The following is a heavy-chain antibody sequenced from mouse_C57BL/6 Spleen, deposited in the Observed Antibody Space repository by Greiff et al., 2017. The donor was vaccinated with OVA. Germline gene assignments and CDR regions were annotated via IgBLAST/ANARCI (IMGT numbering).Heavy chain of an antibody. CDR1: GYTFTSYW. Sequence: QVQLQQPGAELVKPGASVKLSCKASGYTFTSYWMHWVKQRPGRGLEWIGRIDPNSGGTKYNEKFKGKATLTVDKPSSPAYMQLSSLTSDDSAVYYCARESNPYYFDYWGQGTTLTVSS. CDR3: ARESNPYYFDY. V-gene: IGHV1-72*01. CDR2: IDPNSGGT. J-gene: IGHJ2*01. D-gene: IGHD2-5*01.